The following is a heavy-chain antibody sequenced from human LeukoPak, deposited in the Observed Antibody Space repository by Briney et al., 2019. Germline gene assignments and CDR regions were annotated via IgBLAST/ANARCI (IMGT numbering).Heavy chain of an antibody. CDR2: ISSNGDST. V-gene: IGHV3-64*01. J-gene: IGHJ4*02. CDR1: GFTFSSYA. CDR3: ARGGGYRGYGQDY. Sequence: GGSLRLSCAASGFTFSSYAMHWVRQAPGKGLEYVSAISSNGDSTYYANSVKGRFTISRDNSKNTLYPQMGSLRVEDMAVYYCARGGGYRGYGQDYWGQGTLVTVSS. D-gene: IGHD5-12*01.